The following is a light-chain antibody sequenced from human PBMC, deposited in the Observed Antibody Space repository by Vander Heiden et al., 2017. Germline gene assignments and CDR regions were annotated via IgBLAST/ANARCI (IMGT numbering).Light chain of an antibody. J-gene: IGKJ1*01. V-gene: IGKV1-5*03. Sequence: IQLTQSPSTLSASVGDRVTITCRASQSVSRYLAWYQQKPGKAPKLLIYDTSNLESGVPSRFSGSGSGTEFTLTISSLQPDDFATYYCQQYNSNSLTFGQGTKVEIK. CDR1: QSVSRY. CDR2: DTS. CDR3: QQYNSNSLT.